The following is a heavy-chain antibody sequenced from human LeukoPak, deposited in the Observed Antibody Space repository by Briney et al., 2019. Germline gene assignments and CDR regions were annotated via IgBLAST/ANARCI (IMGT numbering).Heavy chain of an antibody. CDR3: ARGSRDLWSGYYYIWFDA. CDR1: GGSISSYY. Sequence: PSETLSLTCTVSGGSISSYYWSWIRHPARQGLELIGRIYISGSTNSNPSLNLRVTMSVDTSKIQFSLKLSSVTAADPGVYYGARGSRDLWSGYYYIWFDAWGQGTLVPVSS. CDR2: IYISGST. D-gene: IGHD3-3*01. V-gene: IGHV4-4*07. J-gene: IGHJ5*02.